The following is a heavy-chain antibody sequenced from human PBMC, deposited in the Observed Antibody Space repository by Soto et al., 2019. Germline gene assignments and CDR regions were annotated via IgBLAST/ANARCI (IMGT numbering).Heavy chain of an antibody. CDR2: ISYDGSNK. CDR3: AREADGSVWLYFDY. J-gene: IGHJ4*02. CDR1: GFTFSSYA. D-gene: IGHD6-19*01. Sequence: QVQLVESGGGVVQPGRSLRLSCAASGFTFSSYAMHWIRQAPGKGREWVAVISYDGSNKYYADSVKGRFTISRDNSKNTLYLQMNSLRAEDTAVYYCAREADGSVWLYFDYWGQGTLVTVSS. V-gene: IGHV3-30-3*01.